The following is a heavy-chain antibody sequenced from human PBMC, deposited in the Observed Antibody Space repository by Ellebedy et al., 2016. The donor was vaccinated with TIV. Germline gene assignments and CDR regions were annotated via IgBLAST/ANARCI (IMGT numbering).Heavy chain of an antibody. V-gene: IGHV3-66*03. CDR3: AREGYSSGSIGDLDY. Sequence: GGSLRLSCVASGVTVSTNDMNWVRQAPGKGLEWVSVLFSTGNTYFADSVKGRFTISRDNAKNTIYLQMNSLRAEDTAVYYCAREGYSSGSIGDLDYWGQGTLVTVSS. J-gene: IGHJ4*02. D-gene: IGHD2-15*01. CDR2: LFSTGNT. CDR1: GVTVSTND.